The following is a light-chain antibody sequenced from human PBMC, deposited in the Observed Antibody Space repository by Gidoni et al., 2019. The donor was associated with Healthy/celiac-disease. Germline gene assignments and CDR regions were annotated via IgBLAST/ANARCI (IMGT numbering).Light chain of an antibody. J-gene: IGKJ4*01. CDR3: QQRSNWPPLT. Sequence: DIVLTQSPATLSLSPGERATISCRASQSVSSYLAWYQQKPGQAPRLLIYDASNRATGIPARFSGSGSGTDFTLTISSLEPEDVAVYYCQQRSNWPPLTFGGGTKVEIK. CDR1: QSVSSY. V-gene: IGKV3-11*01. CDR2: DAS.